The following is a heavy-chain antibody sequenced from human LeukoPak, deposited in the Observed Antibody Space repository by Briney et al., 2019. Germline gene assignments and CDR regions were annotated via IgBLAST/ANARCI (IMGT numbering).Heavy chain of an antibody. D-gene: IGHD6-6*01. Sequence: SETLSLTCTVSGGSISRYYWSWIRQPPGKGLEWIGYIYTSGSTNYNPSLKSRVTISVHTSKNQFSLKLSSVTAADTAVYYCASSSSSPLAAFDHFDYWGQGTLVTVSS. CDR2: IYTSGST. CDR3: ASSSSSPLAAFDHFDY. J-gene: IGHJ4*02. V-gene: IGHV4-4*09. CDR1: GGSISRYY.